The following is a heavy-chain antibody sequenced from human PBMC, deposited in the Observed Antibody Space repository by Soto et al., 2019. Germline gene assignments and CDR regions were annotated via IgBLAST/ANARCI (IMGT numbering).Heavy chain of an antibody. Sequence: QGQLVQSGAEVKKPGSSVKVSCKASGGTFSSYAINWVRQAPGQGLEWMGGIIHIFGTADYAQKLQGRVTITKDEYTSTAYLDLSSLRSQDTAVYYCARAVAGGVYYYYGMDVWSQGTTVTVSS. CDR2: IIHIFGTA. D-gene: IGHD3-16*01. J-gene: IGHJ6*02. V-gene: IGHV1-69*05. CDR1: GGTFSSYA. CDR3: ARAVAGGVYYYYGMDV.